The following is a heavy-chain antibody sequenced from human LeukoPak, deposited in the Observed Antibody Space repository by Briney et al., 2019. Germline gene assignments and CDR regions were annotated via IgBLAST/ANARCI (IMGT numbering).Heavy chain of an antibody. Sequence: ASVSVSSTASGYTFTSYDINWVRQATGQGLEWMGWINPNTGGTNYAQKFQGRVTMTTDTSISTAYMEVSRLRSDDTGVYYCATFAGEHQAPFDYWGQGTLVTVSS. J-gene: IGHJ4*02. CDR3: ATFAGEHQAPFDY. CDR2: INPNTGGT. V-gene: IGHV1-2*02. D-gene: IGHD1-26*01. CDR1: GYTFTSYD.